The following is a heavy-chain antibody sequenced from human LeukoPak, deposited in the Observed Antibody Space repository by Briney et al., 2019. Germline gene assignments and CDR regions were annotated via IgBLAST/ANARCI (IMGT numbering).Heavy chain of an antibody. V-gene: IGHV5-51*01. CDR2: IYPGDSDT. J-gene: IGHJ4*02. D-gene: IGHD6-13*01. CDR3: ARREMVAAAGTYDY. Sequence: GESLKISRKGSGYSFTSYWIGWVRQLPGKGLEWMGIIYPGDSDTRYSPSFQGQVTISADKSISTAYLQWSSLKASDTAMYYCARREMVAAAGTYDYWGQGTLVTVSS. CDR1: GYSFTSYW.